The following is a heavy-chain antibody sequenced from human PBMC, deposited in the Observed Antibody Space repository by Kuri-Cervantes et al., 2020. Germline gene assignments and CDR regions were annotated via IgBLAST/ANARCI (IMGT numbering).Heavy chain of an antibody. CDR2: INHSGST. D-gene: IGHD5-12*01. V-gene: IGHV4-34*01. CDR1: GGSFSGYY. J-gene: IGHJ4*02. CDR3: AKDNLVATLFDY. Sequence: SETLSLTCAVYGGSFSGYYWSWIRQPPGKGLEWIGEINHSGSTNYNPSLKSRVTISVDTSKNQFSLKLSSVTAADTAVYYCAKDNLVATLFDYWGQGTLVTVSS.